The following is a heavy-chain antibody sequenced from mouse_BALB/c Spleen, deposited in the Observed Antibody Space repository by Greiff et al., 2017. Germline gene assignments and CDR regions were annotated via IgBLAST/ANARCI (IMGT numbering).Heavy chain of an antibody. J-gene: IGHJ3*01. CDR1: GFTFSNYW. V-gene: IGHV6-6*02. Sequence: EVKVEESGGGLVQPGGSMKLSCVASGFTFSNYWMNWVRQSPEKGLEWVAEIRLKSNNYATHYAESVKGRFTISRDDSKSSVYLQMNNLRAEDTGIYYCTRFYGNYAWFAYWGQGTLVTVSA. CDR3: TRFYGNYAWFAY. CDR2: IRLKSNNYAT. D-gene: IGHD2-1*01.